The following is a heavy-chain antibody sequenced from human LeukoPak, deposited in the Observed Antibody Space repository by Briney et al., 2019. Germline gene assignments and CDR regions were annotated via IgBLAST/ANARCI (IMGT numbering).Heavy chain of an antibody. CDR1: GFTFSRYI. D-gene: IGHD3-10*01. J-gene: IGHJ4*02. Sequence: GGCPRHSSAPSGFTFSRYIMSCVREAPGQGLEWVSGILGSGGRTNYADSVKGRFTISRDNSKNTLYLQMNSLRAEDTAVYYCAKDAVAPGSGGDYFDYWGQGTLVTVSS. CDR2: ILGSGGRT. CDR3: AKDAVAPGSGGDYFDY. V-gene: IGHV3-23*01.